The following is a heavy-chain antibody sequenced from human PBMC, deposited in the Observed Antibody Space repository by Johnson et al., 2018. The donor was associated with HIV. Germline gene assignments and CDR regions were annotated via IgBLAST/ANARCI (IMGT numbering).Heavy chain of an antibody. D-gene: IGHD3-22*01. V-gene: IGHV3-74*01. Sequence: VQLVESGGGLVQPGGSLRLSCAASGFTFSHYWMHWVRQAPGKGLVWVSRSNSDGSITTYADSVKGRFTISRDNAKNTLYLQMNSLRDEDTAVYYCARLGIVVVTPVDAFDIWGQGTMVTVSS. CDR1: GFTFSHYW. J-gene: IGHJ3*02. CDR3: ARLGIVVVTPVDAFDI. CDR2: SNSDGSIT.